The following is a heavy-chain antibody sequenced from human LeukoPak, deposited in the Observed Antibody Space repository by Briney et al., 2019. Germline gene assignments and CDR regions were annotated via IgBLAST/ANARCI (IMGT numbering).Heavy chain of an antibody. Sequence: ASVKVPCKASGYTFTVYYMHWVRQAPGQGLEWMGWINPNSGGTNYAQKFQGRVTMTRDTSISTAYMELSRLRSDDTAVYYCARDATIAADQFDYWGQGTLVTVSS. J-gene: IGHJ4*02. D-gene: IGHD6-13*01. CDR3: ARDATIAADQFDY. CDR2: INPNSGGT. CDR1: GYTFTVYY. V-gene: IGHV1-2*02.